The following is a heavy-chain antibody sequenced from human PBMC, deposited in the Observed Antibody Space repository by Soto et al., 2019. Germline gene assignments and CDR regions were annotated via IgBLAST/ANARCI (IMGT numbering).Heavy chain of an antibody. CDR1: GGSISSGGCY. D-gene: IGHD3-10*01. CDR3: ARVVRGVIKGGFDY. V-gene: IGHV4-31*03. Sequence: QVQLQESGPGLVKPSQTLSLTCTVSGGSISSGGCYWTWIRQHPGKGLEWIGYIFYSGSTYYNPSLNIRVTISVDTSKNHFSLKLSSVTAADTAIYYCARVVRGVIKGGFDYWGQGTLVTVSS. CDR2: IFYSGST. J-gene: IGHJ4*02.